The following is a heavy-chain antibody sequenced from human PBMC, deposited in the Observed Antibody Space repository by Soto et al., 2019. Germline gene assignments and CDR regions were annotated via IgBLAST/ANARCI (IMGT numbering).Heavy chain of an antibody. J-gene: IGHJ4*02. Sequence: PGRSLRLSCAASGFTFSSYGMHWVRQAPGKGLEWVTIIWYDATYKYYTDSVKGRFSISRDNSKNTLYLQMNSLTAEDTAVYYCARDRGLDYDTTGPTFYFDHWGRGSLVTVSS. CDR3: ARDRGLDYDTTGPTFYFDH. CDR2: IWYDATYK. D-gene: IGHD3-22*01. CDR1: GFTFSSYG. V-gene: IGHV3-33*01.